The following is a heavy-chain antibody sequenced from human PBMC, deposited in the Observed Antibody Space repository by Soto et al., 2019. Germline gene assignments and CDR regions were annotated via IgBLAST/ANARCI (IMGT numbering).Heavy chain of an antibody. CDR1: GFPLSTYG. J-gene: IGHJ6*02. V-gene: IGHV3-23*01. Sequence: EVQLLESGGGLVQPGGSLRLSCAASGFPLSTYGMTWVRQAPGKGLEWVSAITGTGGNTYYVDSVKGRFTSSRDNSKNMLYLQGNSLRVADTAVYYCARIRGYWYGLDVWGQGTTVTVSS. CDR3: ARIRGYWYGLDV. CDR2: ITGTGGNT.